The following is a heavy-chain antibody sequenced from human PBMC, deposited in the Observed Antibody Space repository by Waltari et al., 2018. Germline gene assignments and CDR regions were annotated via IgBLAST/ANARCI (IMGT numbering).Heavy chain of an antibody. V-gene: IGHV3-23*03. D-gene: IGHD6-13*01. CDR3: AKEDLAAAGRSIED. CDR1: GFPFSRYA. J-gene: IGHJ4*02. Sequence: EVQLLESGGGLVQPGGSLRLSCAASGFPFSRYAMSWVRQAPGKGLEWVSVIYSGGSTYYADSVKDRFTISRDNSKNTLYLQMNSLRAEDTAVYYCAKEDLAAAGRSIEDWGQGTLVTVSS. CDR2: IYSGGST.